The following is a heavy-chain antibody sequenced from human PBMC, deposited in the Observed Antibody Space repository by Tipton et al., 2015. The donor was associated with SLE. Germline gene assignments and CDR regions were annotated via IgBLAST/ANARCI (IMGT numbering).Heavy chain of an antibody. CDR2: INHSGST. Sequence: TLSLTCTVSDYSISSGYYWSWIRQPPGKGLEWIGEINHSGSTNYNPSLQSRVTMSVDKSKNQFSLRLSSVTAADTAVYYCARDTKTGRGWYFDLWGRGTLVTVSS. J-gene: IGHJ2*01. V-gene: IGHV4-38-2*02. CDR1: DYSISSGYY. CDR3: ARDTKTGRGWYFDL. D-gene: IGHD7-27*01.